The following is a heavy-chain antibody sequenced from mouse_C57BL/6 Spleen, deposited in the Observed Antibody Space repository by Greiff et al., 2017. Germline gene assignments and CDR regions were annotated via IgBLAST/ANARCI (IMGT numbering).Heavy chain of an antibody. CDR2: ISSGSSTI. CDR1: GFTFSDYG. Sequence: EVKLVESGGGLVKPGGSLKLSCAASGFTFSDYGMHWVRQAPEKGLEWVAYISSGSSTIYYADTVKGRFTISRDNAKNTLFLQMTSLRSEDTAMYYCASYGSISYYAMDYWGQGTSVTVSS. V-gene: IGHV5-17*01. D-gene: IGHD1-1*01. CDR3: ASYGSISYYAMDY. J-gene: IGHJ4*01.